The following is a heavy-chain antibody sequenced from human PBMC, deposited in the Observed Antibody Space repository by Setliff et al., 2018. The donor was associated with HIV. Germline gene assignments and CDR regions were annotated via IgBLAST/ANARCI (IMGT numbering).Heavy chain of an antibody. CDR3: ARVPYRSAWFSGGHDAFDI. V-gene: IGHV1-18*01. CDR2: ISGFNGNT. D-gene: IGHD6-19*01. Sequence: GASVKVSCKASGYSFARYGLSWVRQAPGQGLEWMGWISGFNGNTKYAQSFQDRVAMTTETATGTAYMEMRSLRSDETAVYFCARVPYRSAWFSGGHDAFDIWGQGTMVTVSS. J-gene: IGHJ3*02. CDR1: GYSFARYG.